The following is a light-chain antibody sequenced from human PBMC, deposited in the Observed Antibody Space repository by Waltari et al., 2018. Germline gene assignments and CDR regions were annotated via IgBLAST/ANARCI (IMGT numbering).Light chain of an antibody. V-gene: IGKV4-1*01. CDR1: QSVLYSANNKDY. CDR2: WAS. CDR3: QQYYGVPLT. Sequence: DIVMTQSPDFLAVSLGERATINCNSSQSVLYSANNKDYLPWYQQKPGQPPKLLIYWASPRESGVPDRFSGSGSGTDFTLTISSLQAEDVAVYYCQQYYGVPLTFGGGTKVEIK. J-gene: IGKJ4*01.